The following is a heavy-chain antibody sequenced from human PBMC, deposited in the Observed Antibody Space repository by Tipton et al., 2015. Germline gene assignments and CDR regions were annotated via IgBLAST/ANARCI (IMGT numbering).Heavy chain of an antibody. CDR3: ARGWEHDNGDHFDY. CDR1: GFTFYSYW. V-gene: IGHV3-7*03. Sequence: GSLRLSCAASGFTFYSYWMNWVRQAPGKGLEWVANIKQDGSEKNYVDSVKGRFTISRDNAKSSLYLQLNSLRPEDTAVYYCARGWEHDNGDHFDYWGHGILVTVSS. D-gene: IGHD4-17*01. J-gene: IGHJ4*01. CDR2: IKQDGSEK.